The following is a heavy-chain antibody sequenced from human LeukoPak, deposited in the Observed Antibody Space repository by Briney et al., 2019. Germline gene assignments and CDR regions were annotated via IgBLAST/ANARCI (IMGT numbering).Heavy chain of an antibody. V-gene: IGHV3-48*03. CDR1: GFTFSSYE. CDR2: ISSSGSTI. J-gene: IGHJ4*02. CDR3: AREEQQLADY. Sequence: PGGSLRLSCAASGFTFSSYEMNWVRQAPGKGLEWVSYISSSGSTIYYADSVKGRFTISRDNAKNSLCLQMNSLRAEDTAVYYCAREEQQLADYWGQGTLVTVSS. D-gene: IGHD6-13*01.